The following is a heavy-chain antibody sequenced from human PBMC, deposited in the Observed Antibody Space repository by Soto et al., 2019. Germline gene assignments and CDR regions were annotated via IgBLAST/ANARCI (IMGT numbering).Heavy chain of an antibody. D-gene: IGHD3-10*01. J-gene: IGHJ4*02. Sequence: GGSLRLSCVASGFTFNIYAMSWVRQAPGKGLEWVSAVTDSGSKTSYAESVKGRFTISRDNSKNTLYLQMSSLRVEDTAVYFCAKGRTSGTYYYFFDSWGQGALVTVSS. CDR2: VTDSGSKT. V-gene: IGHV3-23*01. CDR1: GFTFNIYA. CDR3: AKGRTSGTYYYFFDS.